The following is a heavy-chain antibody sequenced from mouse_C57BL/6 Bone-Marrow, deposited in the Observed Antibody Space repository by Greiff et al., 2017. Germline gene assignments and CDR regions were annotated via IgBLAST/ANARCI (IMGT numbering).Heavy chain of an antibody. J-gene: IGHJ2*01. CDR1: EYEFPSHD. CDR3: ARQLRLRAYFDY. D-gene: IGHD3-2*02. CDR2: INSDGGST. V-gene: IGHV5-2*01. Sequence: EVTLMESGGGLVQPGESLKLSCESNEYEFPSHDMSWVRKTPEKRLELVAAINSDGGSTYYPDTMERRFIISRDNTKKTLYLQMGSLRSEDTALYYCARQLRLRAYFDYWGQGTTLTVSS.